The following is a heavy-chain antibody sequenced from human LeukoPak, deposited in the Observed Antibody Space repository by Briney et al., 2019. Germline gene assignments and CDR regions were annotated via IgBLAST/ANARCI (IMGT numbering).Heavy chain of an antibody. Sequence: VASVKVSCKASGYTFTSYGISWVRQAPGQGLEWMGWISVYNGNTNYAQKLQGRVTMTTDTSTSTAYMELRSLRSDDTAVYYCARDSSSIPGNDMDYWGQGTLVTVSS. V-gene: IGHV1-18*01. CDR3: ARDSSSIPGNDMDY. CDR1: GYTFTSYG. D-gene: IGHD6-6*01. CDR2: ISVYNGNT. J-gene: IGHJ4*02.